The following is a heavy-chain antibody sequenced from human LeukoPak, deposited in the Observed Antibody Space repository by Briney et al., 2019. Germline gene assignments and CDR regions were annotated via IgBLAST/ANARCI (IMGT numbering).Heavy chain of an antibody. CDR3: ARERAYCGGDCHHHFYYYYGMDV. Sequence: ASVKVSCKASGYTFTSYYMHWVRQAPGQGLEWMGIINPSGGSTSYAQKFQGRVTMTRDTSTSTVYMELSSLRSEDTAVYYCARERAYCGGDCHHHFYYYYGMDVWGQGTTVIVSS. D-gene: IGHD2-21*02. CDR2: INPSGGST. J-gene: IGHJ6*02. CDR1: GYTFTSYY. V-gene: IGHV1-46*01.